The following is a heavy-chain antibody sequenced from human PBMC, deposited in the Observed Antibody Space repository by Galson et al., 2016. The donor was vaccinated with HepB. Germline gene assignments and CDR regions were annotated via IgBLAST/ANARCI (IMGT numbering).Heavy chain of an antibody. CDR2: IHPTGSSI. Sequence: SLRLSCAASGFTLRNYWMHWVRQAPGKGLVWVSRIHPTGSSITYADSVRGRFTISSANAKNTVYLKLNSLSAEDTAVYYCARVSYYDRAGDHIHYFDYWGQGALVTVSS. V-gene: IGHV3-74*03. CDR1: GFTLRNYW. D-gene: IGHD3-22*01. J-gene: IGHJ4*02. CDR3: ARVSYYDRAGDHIHYFDY.